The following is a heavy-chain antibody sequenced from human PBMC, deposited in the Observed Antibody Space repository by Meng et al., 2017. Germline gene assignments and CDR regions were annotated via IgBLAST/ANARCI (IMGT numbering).Heavy chain of an antibody. D-gene: IGHD2-15*01. J-gene: IGHJ5*02. CDR2: IIPIFATA. CDR1: GGTFSSYS. Sequence: QVQLVQSGAAVKKPGSAVKVTCNASGGTFSSYSISWVRQAPGQGLEWMGGIIPIFATANYAQKFQGRVTITADESTSTAYMELSSLRSEDTAVYYCAKEVDNWFDPWGQGTLVTVSS. V-gene: IGHV1-69*01. CDR3: AKEVDNWFDP.